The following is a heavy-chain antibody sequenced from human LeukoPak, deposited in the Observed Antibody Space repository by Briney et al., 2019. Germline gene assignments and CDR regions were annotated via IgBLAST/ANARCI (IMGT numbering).Heavy chain of an antibody. CDR3: ADGFYGDYPFDY. V-gene: IGHV1-2*02. D-gene: IGHD4-17*01. CDR1: GDTFTGYY. CDR2: INPNSGGT. J-gene: IGHJ4*02. Sequence: ASGKVSCKASGDTFTGYYMHWVRQAPGQGLEWMGWINPNSGGTNYAQKFQGRVTMTRDTSISTAYMELSRLRSDDTAVYYCADGFYGDYPFDYCGQGTLVTVSS.